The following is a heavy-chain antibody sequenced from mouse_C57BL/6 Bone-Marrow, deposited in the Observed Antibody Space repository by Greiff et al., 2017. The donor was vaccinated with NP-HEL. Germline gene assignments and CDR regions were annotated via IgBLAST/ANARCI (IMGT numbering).Heavy chain of an antibody. CDR1: GYTFTDYY. Sequence: VQLKQSGPELVKPGASVKISCKASGYTFTDYYMNWVKQSHGKSLEWIGDINPNNGGTSYNQKFKGKATLTVDKSSSTAYMELRSLTSEDSAVYYCAREGVTTVVYFDYWGQGTTLTVSS. J-gene: IGHJ2*01. CDR3: AREGVTTVVYFDY. D-gene: IGHD1-1*01. V-gene: IGHV1-26*01. CDR2: INPNNGGT.